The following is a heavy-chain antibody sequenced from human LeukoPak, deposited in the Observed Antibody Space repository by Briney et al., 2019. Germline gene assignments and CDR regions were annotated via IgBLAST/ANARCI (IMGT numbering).Heavy chain of an antibody. V-gene: IGHV3-30*02. D-gene: IGHD6-19*01. CDR3: ARARIAVAVREDLDY. CDR2: IRYDGSNK. CDR1: GFTFSSYG. J-gene: IGHJ4*02. Sequence: PGGSLRLSCAASGFTFSSYGMHWVRQAPGKGLEWVAFIRYDGSNKYYADSVKGRFTISRDNSKNTLYLQMNSLRAEDTAVYYCARARIAVAVREDLDYWGQGTLVTVSS.